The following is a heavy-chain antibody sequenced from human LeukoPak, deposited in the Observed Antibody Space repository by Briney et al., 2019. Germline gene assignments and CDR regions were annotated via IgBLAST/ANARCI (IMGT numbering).Heavy chain of an antibody. Sequence: GASVKVSFTASGFTFSNYYMHWVRQAPGLGHEWMGISNPSGGRTSFAQKFQGRLTMTRDTSTSTIYMDLSSLRSEDTAVYYCARDKSNGGNSATFDYWGQGTLVIVSS. CDR1: GFTFSNYY. J-gene: IGHJ4*02. D-gene: IGHD4-23*01. V-gene: IGHV1-46*01. CDR2: SNPSGGRT. CDR3: ARDKSNGGNSATFDY.